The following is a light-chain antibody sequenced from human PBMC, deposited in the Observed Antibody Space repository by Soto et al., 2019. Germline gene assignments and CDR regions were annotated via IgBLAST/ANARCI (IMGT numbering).Light chain of an antibody. CDR2: AAS. CDR1: QSISTY. V-gene: IGKV1-39*01. CDR3: QQSYTNPIT. J-gene: IGKJ5*01. Sequence: DIQMTQSPSSLSASVGDRVTITCRASQSISTYVKWYQQKAGKAPQVLIYAASNLQTGVPSRFSGSGSGTDFTLTINSLQPGDFATYYCQQSYTNPITFGQGTRLEIK.